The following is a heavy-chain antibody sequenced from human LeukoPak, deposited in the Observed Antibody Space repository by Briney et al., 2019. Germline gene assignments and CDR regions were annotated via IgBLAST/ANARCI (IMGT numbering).Heavy chain of an antibody. CDR2: ISSSSTTT. CDR3: ASPPTNPIAVAGTVDY. V-gene: IGHV3-48*01. D-gene: IGHD6-19*01. CDR1: GFTFSSYS. Sequence: PGGSLRLSCAASGFTFSSYSMNWVRQAPGKGLEWVSYISSSSTTTYYADSVKGRFTISRDNSKNTLYLQMNSLRAEDTAVYYCASPPTNPIAVAGTVDYWGQGTLVTVSS. J-gene: IGHJ4*02.